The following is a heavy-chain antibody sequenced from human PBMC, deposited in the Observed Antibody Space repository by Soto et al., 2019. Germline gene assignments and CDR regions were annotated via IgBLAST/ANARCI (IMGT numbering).Heavy chain of an antibody. V-gene: IGHV1-18*01. J-gene: IGHJ4*02. CDR2: ISAYSGNT. CDR1: GYTFSSYG. Sequence: QVQLVQSGAEVKKPGASVKVSCKTSGYTFSSYGISWVRQAPGQGLEWMGWISAYSGNTNYAQRLQGRVTMTTDTSTRIAYMELRSLSSDDTAIYYCARDTSNYFDYWGQGTLVTVSS. D-gene: IGHD2-2*01. CDR3: ARDTSNYFDY.